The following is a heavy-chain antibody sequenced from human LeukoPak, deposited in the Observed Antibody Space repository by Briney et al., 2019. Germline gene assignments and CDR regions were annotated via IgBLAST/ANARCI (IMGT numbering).Heavy chain of an antibody. V-gene: IGHV3-48*03. J-gene: IGHJ4*01. CDR1: GGTLSTYE. CDR3: ATRLPFTGYKN. D-gene: IGHD5-24*01. Sequence: PGGSLRLSCTIFGGTLSTYEFNWVRQAPGQRPEWISYMSRTADRIDHADSVKGRFTMSRDNAKNSVYLQMNSLRVDDTAIYYCATRLPFTGYKNWGQGTLVTVSS. CDR2: MSRTADRI.